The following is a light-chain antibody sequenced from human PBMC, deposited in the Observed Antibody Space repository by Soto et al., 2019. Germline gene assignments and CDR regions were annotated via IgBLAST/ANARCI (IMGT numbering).Light chain of an antibody. J-gene: IGKJ1*01. CDR2: DAS. V-gene: IGKV3-11*01. CDR3: QQRSNWPPGWT. Sequence: EIVLTQSPATLSLSPGERATLSCRASQSVSSYLAWYQQKPGQAPRLLIYDASNRATGIPARFSGSASGTDFTLTISSLEPEDFAVYYCQQRSNWPPGWTFGQGTKVEIK. CDR1: QSVSSY.